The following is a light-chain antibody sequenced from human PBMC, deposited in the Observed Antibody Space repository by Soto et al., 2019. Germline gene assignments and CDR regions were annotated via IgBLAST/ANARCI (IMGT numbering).Light chain of an antibody. CDR2: GAS. Sequence: IVLTTSAGTVSVSPGERATLYCRASQSVSSNLAWYQQKPGQAPRLLIYGASTRATGVPARFSGSGSGTDFALTISGLQSEDFAVYYCQQYDNGPPWTFGQGTKVDIK. J-gene: IGKJ1*01. V-gene: IGKV3-15*01. CDR3: QQYDNGPPWT. CDR1: QSVSSN.